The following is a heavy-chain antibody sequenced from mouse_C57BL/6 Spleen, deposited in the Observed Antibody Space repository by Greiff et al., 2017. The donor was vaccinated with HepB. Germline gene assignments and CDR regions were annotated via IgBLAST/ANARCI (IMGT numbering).Heavy chain of an antibody. J-gene: IGHJ2*01. V-gene: IGHV1-55*01. CDR1: GYTFTSYW. CDR3: ARGTTVVATRFDY. Sequence: QVQLQQPGAELVKPGASVKMSCKASGYTFTSYWITWVKQRPGQGLEWIGDIYPGSGSTNYNEKFKSKATLTVDTSSSTAYMQLSSLTSEDSAVYYCARGTTVVATRFDYWGQGTTPTVSS. D-gene: IGHD1-1*01. CDR2: IYPGSGST.